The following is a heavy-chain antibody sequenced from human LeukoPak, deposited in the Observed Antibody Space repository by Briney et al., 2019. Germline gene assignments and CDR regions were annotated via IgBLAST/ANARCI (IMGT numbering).Heavy chain of an antibody. CDR1: GFTVSGNY. D-gene: IGHD3-22*01. J-gene: IGHJ4*02. V-gene: IGHV3-66*01. Sequence: GGSLRLSCAASGFTVSGNYMSWVRQAPGVGLEWVSVIYSGGATFYADSVKGRFTISRDTSKNTLYLQMNSLRAEDTAVYYCARSDSSGYYPDYWGQGTLVTVSS. CDR3: ARSDSSGYYPDY. CDR2: IYSGGAT.